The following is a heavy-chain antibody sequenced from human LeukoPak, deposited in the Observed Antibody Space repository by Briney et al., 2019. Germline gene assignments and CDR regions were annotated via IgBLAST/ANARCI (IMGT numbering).Heavy chain of an antibody. CDR2: IRYDGGNK. Sequence: PGGSLRLSCAASGFTFSSYGMHWVRQAPGKGLEWVAFIRYDGGNKYYADSVKGRFTISRDNSKNTLSLQINSLRPEDTAVYYCAKSDSDWGQGTLVTVSS. CDR3: AKSDSD. CDR1: GFTFSSYG. D-gene: IGHD2-21*02. V-gene: IGHV3-30*02. J-gene: IGHJ4*02.